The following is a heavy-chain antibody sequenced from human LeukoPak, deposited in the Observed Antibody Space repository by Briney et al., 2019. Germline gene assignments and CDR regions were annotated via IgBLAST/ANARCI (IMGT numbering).Heavy chain of an antibody. D-gene: IGHD3-10*02. Sequence: GGSLRLSCAASGFTFSGYGMHWVRQAPGKGLEWVTFIRYDERNKYYADSVKGRFTISRDNSNNTLYLQMNSLRVDDTAVYYCARDLCWGCFDDWGQGNLVTVSS. V-gene: IGHV3-30*02. CDR1: GFTFSGYG. CDR2: IRYDERNK. CDR3: ARDLCWGCFDD. J-gene: IGHJ4*02.